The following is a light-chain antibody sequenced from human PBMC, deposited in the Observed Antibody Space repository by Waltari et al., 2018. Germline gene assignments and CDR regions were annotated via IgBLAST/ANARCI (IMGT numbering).Light chain of an antibody. V-gene: IGKV1-5*01. CDR3: QLSNTNSWT. CDR2: DAS. Sequence: DIQMTQSPSTLSASLLDRVTITCRASQSISTWLAWYQQKPGKAPKLLIYDASSLESGVPSRFSGSGSGTEFTLTISSLQPDDFATYYCQLSNTNSWTFGQGTKVEIK. J-gene: IGKJ1*01. CDR1: QSISTW.